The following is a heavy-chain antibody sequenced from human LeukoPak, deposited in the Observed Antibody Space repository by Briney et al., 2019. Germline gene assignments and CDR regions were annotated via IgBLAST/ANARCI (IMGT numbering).Heavy chain of an antibody. D-gene: IGHD5-18*01. Sequence: GESLKTSCKGSGYSFTSYWIGWVRQMPGKGLEWMGIINLGDSDTRYSPSFQGQVTISADKSINTAYLQWSSLKASDTAMYYCAIQVSVDTAVVNYYYYYGMDVWGQGTTVTVSS. J-gene: IGHJ6*02. CDR3: AIQVSVDTAVVNYYYYYGMDV. CDR1: GYSFTSYW. V-gene: IGHV5-51*01. CDR2: INLGDSDT.